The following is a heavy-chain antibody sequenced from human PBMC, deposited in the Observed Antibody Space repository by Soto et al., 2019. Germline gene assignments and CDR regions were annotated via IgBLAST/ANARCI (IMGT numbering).Heavy chain of an antibody. Sequence: SETLSLTCAVHGGSFSGFYWTWIRQPPGKGLEWIGEINHSGSSNYNPPLKSRVTMSLDTSRNQFSLSLNSVTAADTAVYYCARMAGPWYFDLWGRGTLVTVPQ. CDR3: ARMAGPWYFDL. V-gene: IGHV4-34*01. J-gene: IGHJ2*01. CDR2: INHSGSS. CDR1: GGSFSGFY.